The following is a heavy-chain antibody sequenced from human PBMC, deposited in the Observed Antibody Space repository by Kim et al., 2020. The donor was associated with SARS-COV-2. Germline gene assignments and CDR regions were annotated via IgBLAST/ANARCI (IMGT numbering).Heavy chain of an antibody. CDR1: GFTFSSYS. J-gene: IGHJ6*02. D-gene: IGHD2-2*01. CDR2: ISSSSSYI. CDR3: ARDRSDVEQLLWSEYYYGMDV. V-gene: IGHV3-21*01. Sequence: GGSLRLSCAASGFTFSSYSMNWVRQAPGKGLEWVSSISSSSSYIYYADSVKGRFTISRDNAKNSLYLQMNSLRAEDTAVYYCARDRSDVEQLLWSEYYYGMDVWGQGTTVTVSS.